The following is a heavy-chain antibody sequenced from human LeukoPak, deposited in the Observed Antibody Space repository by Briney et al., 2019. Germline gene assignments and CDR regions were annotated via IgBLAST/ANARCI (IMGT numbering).Heavy chain of an antibody. V-gene: IGHV1-18*01. CDR1: GYTFSSYG. CDR3: ARDLEWEQHNAFDI. CDR2: ISAYNGNT. Sequence: AASVKVSCKASGYTFSSYGISWVRQAPGQGLEWMGWISAYNGNTNYAQKLQGRVTMTTDTSTSTAYMELRSLRSDDTAVYYCARDLEWEQHNAFDIWGQGTMVTVSS. D-gene: IGHD1-26*01. J-gene: IGHJ3*02.